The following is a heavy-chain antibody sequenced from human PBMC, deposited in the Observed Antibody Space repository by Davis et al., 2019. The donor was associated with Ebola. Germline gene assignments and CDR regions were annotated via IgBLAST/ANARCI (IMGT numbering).Heavy chain of an antibody. CDR2: IKSDGSSI. J-gene: IGHJ4*02. D-gene: IGHD3-10*01. V-gene: IGHV3-74*01. Sequence: HTGGSLRLSCAASGFTFSRYWMSWVRQAPGKGLVWVSRIKSDGSSISYADSVKGRFTISRDNAKNTLYLQMNSLRAEDTAMYYCTRGGYYNSGSYVTPPFDYWGQGTLVTVSS. CDR1: GFTFSRYW. CDR3: TRGGYYNSGSYVTPPFDY.